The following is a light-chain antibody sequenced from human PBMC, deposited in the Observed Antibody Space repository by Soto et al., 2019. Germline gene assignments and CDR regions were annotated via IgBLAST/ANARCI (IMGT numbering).Light chain of an antibody. CDR2: GAS. V-gene: IGKV3-20*01. CDR1: QSVSSN. CDR3: QQYDRSPRT. Sequence: EIVMTQSPATLSVSPGERATLSCRASQSVSSNLAWYQQKPGQAPRLLIYGASNRATGIPDRFSGSGSGTDFTLTISRLEPEDFAVYYCQQYDRSPRTFGQGTKVDIK. J-gene: IGKJ1*01.